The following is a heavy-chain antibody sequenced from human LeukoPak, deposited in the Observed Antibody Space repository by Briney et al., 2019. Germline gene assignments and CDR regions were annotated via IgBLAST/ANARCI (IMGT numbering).Heavy chain of an antibody. CDR1: GLTFRSYA. CDR3: ARVQARVGATYRSRRKVLDY. V-gene: IGHV3-21*01. D-gene: IGHD1-26*01. J-gene: IGHJ4*02. Sequence: PGGSLRLSCAASGLTFRSYAMNWVRQAPGKGLEWVSSISSSSSYIYYADSVKGRFTISRDNAKNSLYLQMNSLRAEDTAVYYCARVQARVGATYRSRRKVLDYWGQGTLVTVSS. CDR2: ISSSSSYI.